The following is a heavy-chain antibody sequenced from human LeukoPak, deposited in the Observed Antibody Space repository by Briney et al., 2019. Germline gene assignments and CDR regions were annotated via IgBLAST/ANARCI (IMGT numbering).Heavy chain of an antibody. Sequence: TGGSLRLSCAASGFTFSSYGMHWVRQAPGKGLEWVAFIRYDGSNKYYADSVKGRFTISRDNSKNTLYLQMNSLRAEDTAEYYCAKDAYDYVWGSYYALSYYFDYWGQGTLVTVSS. CDR2: IRYDGSNK. J-gene: IGHJ4*02. CDR3: AKDAYDYVWGSYYALSYYFDY. CDR1: GFTFSSYG. D-gene: IGHD3-16*01. V-gene: IGHV3-30*02.